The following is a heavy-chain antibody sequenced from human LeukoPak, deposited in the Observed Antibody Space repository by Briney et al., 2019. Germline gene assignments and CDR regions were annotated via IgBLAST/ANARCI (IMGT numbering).Heavy chain of an antibody. V-gene: IGHV3-30*18. Sequence: PGRSLRLSCAASGFTSSSYGMHWVRQAPGKGLEWVAVISYDGSNKYYADSVKGRFTISRDNSKNTLYLQMNSLRAEDTAVYYCAKDSRYYDFWSGYENWFDPWGQGTLVTVSS. CDR2: ISYDGSNK. CDR1: GFTSSSYG. CDR3: AKDSRYYDFWSGYENWFDP. D-gene: IGHD3-3*01. J-gene: IGHJ5*02.